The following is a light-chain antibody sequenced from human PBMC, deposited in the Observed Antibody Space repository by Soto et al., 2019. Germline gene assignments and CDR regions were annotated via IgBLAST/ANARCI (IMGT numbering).Light chain of an antibody. V-gene: IGKV3-11*01. Sequence: EIVLTQSPATLSLSPGERATLSSRASQSVSSYLAWYQQKPGQAPRLLIYDAFNRATGIPARFSGSGSGTDFTLTISSLEPEDFAVYYCQQRSNWPPRFGGGTKVEIK. CDR3: QQRSNWPPR. J-gene: IGKJ4*02. CDR1: QSVSSY. CDR2: DAF.